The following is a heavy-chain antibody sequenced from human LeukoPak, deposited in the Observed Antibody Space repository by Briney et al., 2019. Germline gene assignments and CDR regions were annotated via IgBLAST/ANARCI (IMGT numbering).Heavy chain of an antibody. Sequence: GGSLRLSCAASGFTFSTYGMHWVRQAPGKGLNWVAAISYDGSNQYYADSVKGRFTISRDNSKNTLYLQMNSLRGEDTAVYYCAKGRSGSYYYGVDVWGQGTTVTVSS. CDR1: GFTFSTYG. J-gene: IGHJ6*02. D-gene: IGHD3-10*01. CDR2: ISYDGSNQ. CDR3: AKGRSGSYYYGVDV. V-gene: IGHV3-30*18.